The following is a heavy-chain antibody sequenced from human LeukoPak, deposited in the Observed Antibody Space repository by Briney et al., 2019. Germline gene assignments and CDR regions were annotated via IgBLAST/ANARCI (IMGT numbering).Heavy chain of an antibody. CDR3: ARSRGLGNHYFDY. J-gene: IGHJ4*02. CDR1: GFTFSSYA. D-gene: IGHD4-23*01. V-gene: IGHV3-23*01. Sequence: GGSLRLSCAASGFTFSSYAMSWVRQAPRKGLEWVSTSSDTTYYTDSVKGRFTISRDTSKNTLYLQMNSLGAADTAVYYCARSRGLGNHYFDYWGQGALVTVSS. CDR2: SSDTT.